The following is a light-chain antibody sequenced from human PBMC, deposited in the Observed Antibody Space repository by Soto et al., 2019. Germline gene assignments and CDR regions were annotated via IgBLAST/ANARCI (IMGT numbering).Light chain of an antibody. J-gene: IGKJ2*01. CDR2: AAS. V-gene: IGKV1-39*01. CDR3: QQSYSTPRAT. Sequence: DIQMTQSPSSLSASVGDRVTITCGASQSISSYLNWYQQKPGKAPKLLIYAASSLQSGVPSRFSGSGSGTDFPLTISSLQPEDFATYYCQQSYSTPRATFGQGTKLEIK. CDR1: QSISSY.